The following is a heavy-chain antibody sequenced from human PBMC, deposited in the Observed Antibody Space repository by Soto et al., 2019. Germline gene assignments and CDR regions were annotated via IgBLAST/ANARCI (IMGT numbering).Heavy chain of an antibody. V-gene: IGHV3-23*01. D-gene: IGHD3-10*01. CDR1: GFTFSDYA. Sequence: LRLSCTASGFTFSDYAMAWVRQAPGKGLEWVSTISGGSSVTYYGDSVKGRSTISRDNAKKTLFLQLNRLSAEDTATYYCAKVLSKNYYYPFDFWGQGTQVTVSS. CDR3: AKVLSKNYYYPFDF. J-gene: IGHJ4*02. CDR2: ISGGSSVT.